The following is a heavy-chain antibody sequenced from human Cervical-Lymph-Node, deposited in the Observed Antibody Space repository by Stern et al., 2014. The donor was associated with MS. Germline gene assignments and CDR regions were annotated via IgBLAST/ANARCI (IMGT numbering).Heavy chain of an antibody. CDR2: IYPGDSDT. J-gene: IGHJ4*02. Sequence: EVQLVESGPEVKKSGESLKIACEGSGYSFTDYWIGWVRQMPGEGLEWMGNIYPGDSDTRYGPSFQGQVTISADKSVNTAYLQWNPLKASDTAIYYCARHGKNGYRTIDYWGQGTLVTVSS. CDR3: ARHGKNGYRTIDY. CDR1: GYSFTDYW. D-gene: IGHD5-24*01. V-gene: IGHV5-51*01.